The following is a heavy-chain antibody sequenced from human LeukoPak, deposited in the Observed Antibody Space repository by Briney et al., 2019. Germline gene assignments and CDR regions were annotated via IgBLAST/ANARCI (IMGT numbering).Heavy chain of an antibody. J-gene: IGHJ5*02. CDR3: APRGDIEHSYGYGKWFDP. CDR1: GGYFRGYY. CDR2: INHSGST. D-gene: IGHD5-18*01. Sequence: SETLSLTCAVYGGYFRGYYWSWIRQPPGKGLEWTGEINHSGSTNYNASLKSRVTVSVDSSKNQFSLRLSSVTAADTAVYYCAPRGDIEHSYGYGKWFDPWGQGTRVTVSS. V-gene: IGHV4-34*01.